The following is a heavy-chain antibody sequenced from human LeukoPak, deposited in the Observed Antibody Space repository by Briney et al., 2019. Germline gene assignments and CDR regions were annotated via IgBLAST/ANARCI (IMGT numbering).Heavy chain of an antibody. CDR2: ISYDTNDR. CDR3: ARGRDV. Sequence: PGRSLRLSCAASGFTFSSYHMRWFRQAPGKGVGWGGVISYDTNDRYYADSVKGRFTISRDNSRNTLSLQMNSLRTEDTAVYYCARGRDVWGQGTTVTVSS. J-gene: IGHJ6*02. CDR1: GFTFSSYH. V-gene: IGHV3-30-3*01.